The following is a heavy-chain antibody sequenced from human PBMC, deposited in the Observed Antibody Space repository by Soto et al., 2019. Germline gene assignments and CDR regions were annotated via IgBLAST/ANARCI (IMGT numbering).Heavy chain of an antibody. CDR2: IIPILGIA. CDR1: GGTFSSYT. Sequence: SVKVSCKASGGTFSSYTISWVRQAPGQGLEWMGRIIPILGIANYAQKFQGRVTITADKSTSTAYMELSSLRSEDTAVYYCAREVDCGGDCYDDYWGQGILVTVSS. CDR3: AREVDCGGDCYDDY. J-gene: IGHJ4*02. D-gene: IGHD2-21*02. V-gene: IGHV1-69*04.